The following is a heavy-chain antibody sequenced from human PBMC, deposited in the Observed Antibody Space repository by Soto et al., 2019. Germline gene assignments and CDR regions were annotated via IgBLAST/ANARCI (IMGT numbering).Heavy chain of an antibody. CDR2: IGIGSSTT. D-gene: IGHD3-22*01. CDR3: ARDQLYYNDISGRPLNAFDF. J-gene: IGHJ3*01. V-gene: IGHV3-48*01. Sequence: GGSLRLSCAASGFTVSSNYMSWVRQAPGKGLEWVSYIGIGSSTTYYADSVKGRFTISRDNAKNSLYLQMNSLRAEDTAVYYCARDQLYYNDISGRPLNAFDFWGQGTMVTVSS. CDR1: GFTVSSNY.